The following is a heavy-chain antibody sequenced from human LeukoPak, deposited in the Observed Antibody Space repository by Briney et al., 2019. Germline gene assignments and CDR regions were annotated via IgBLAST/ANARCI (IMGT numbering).Heavy chain of an antibody. CDR2: IKQDGSDK. V-gene: IGHV3-7*05. J-gene: IGHJ4*02. D-gene: IGHD1-26*01. Sequence: GGSLRLSCAAFGFSFSNHWMTWVRQAPGKGLEWVANIKQDGSDKNHVDSVKGRFTISRDNAKNTLYLQMNSLRAEDTALYYCARDGTFRLDYWGQGTLVSVSS. CDR3: ARDGTFRLDY. CDR1: GFSFSNHW.